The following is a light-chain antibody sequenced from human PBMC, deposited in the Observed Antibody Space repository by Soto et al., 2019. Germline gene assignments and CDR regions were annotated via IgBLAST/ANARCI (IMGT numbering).Light chain of an antibody. Sequence: EIVMTQSPATLSVSPGGRATLSCRASQSIGDTLAWYQQKPGQAPRVLIYAASIRATGIPDRFSGSGSGTDFSLTISRLEPEDFAVYYCHQYDNTPQTFGQGTKVDIK. J-gene: IGKJ2*01. CDR3: HQYDNTPQT. CDR2: AAS. V-gene: IGKV3D-15*01. CDR1: QSIGDT.